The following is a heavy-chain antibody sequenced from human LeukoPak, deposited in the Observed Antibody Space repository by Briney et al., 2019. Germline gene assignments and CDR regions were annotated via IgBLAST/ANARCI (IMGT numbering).Heavy chain of an antibody. CDR2: IYYSGST. CDR1: GGSISSSSYY. J-gene: IGHJ4*02. CDR3: ARGGGSGYYPGDY. V-gene: IGHV4-39*07. D-gene: IGHD3-22*01. Sequence: SETLSLTCTVSGGSISSSSYYWGWIRQPPGKGLEWIGSIYYSGSTKSNPSLNSRVTISVDTSKNQFSLRLSSVAAADTAVYYCARGGGSGYYPGDYWGQGTLVTVSS.